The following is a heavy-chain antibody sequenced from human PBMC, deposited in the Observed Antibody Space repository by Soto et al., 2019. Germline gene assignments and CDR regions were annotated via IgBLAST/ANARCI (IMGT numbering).Heavy chain of an antibody. V-gene: IGHV3-9*01. CDR1: GFTFDDYA. CDR3: AKAMRGPGNQLLDFDY. D-gene: IGHD2-2*01. J-gene: IGHJ4*02. Sequence: DVQLVESGGGLVQPGRSLRLSCAASGFTFDDYAMHWVRQAPGKGLEWVSGISWNSGSIGYADSVKGRFTISRDNAKNSLYLQMNSLRAEDTALYYCAKAMRGPGNQLLDFDYWGQGTLVTVSS. CDR2: ISWNSGSI.